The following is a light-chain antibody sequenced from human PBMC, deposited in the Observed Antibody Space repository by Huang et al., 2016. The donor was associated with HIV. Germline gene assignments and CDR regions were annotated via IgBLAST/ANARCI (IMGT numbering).Light chain of an antibody. CDR1: QSVNSF. CDR3: QQRSNWPPHT. CDR2: DAS. Sequence: ELVLTQSPATLSLSPGERATLSCRASQSVNSFLAWYQHKPGQAPRLLIYDASNRATGIPARFSGSGSGTDFTLTISSLEPEDFAVDYCQQRSNWPPHTFGGGTKVEIK. V-gene: IGKV3-11*01. J-gene: IGKJ4*01.